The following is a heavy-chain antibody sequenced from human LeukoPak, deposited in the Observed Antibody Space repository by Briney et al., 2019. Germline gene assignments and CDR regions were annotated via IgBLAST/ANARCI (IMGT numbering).Heavy chain of an antibody. J-gene: IGHJ4*02. CDR1: GGSISSSSYY. Sequence: SETLSLTCTVSGGSISSSSYYWGWIRQPPGKGLEWIGSIYYSGSTYYNPSLKSRVTISVDTSKNQFSLKLSSVTAADTAVYYCARVAHSKYYYDSNGYYQNHFDYWGQGTLVTVSS. CDR3: ARVAHSKYYYDSNGYYQNHFDY. V-gene: IGHV4-39*07. CDR2: IYYSGST. D-gene: IGHD3-22*01.